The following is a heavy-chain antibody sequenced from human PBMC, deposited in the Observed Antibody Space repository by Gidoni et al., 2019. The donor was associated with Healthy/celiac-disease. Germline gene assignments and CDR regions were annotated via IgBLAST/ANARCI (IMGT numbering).Heavy chain of an antibody. CDR2: IYHRGST. J-gene: IGHJ4*02. D-gene: IGHD3-22*01. Sequence: QVQLQESGPGLVKPSGTLSLTCAVPGGSISSSNWWSWVRQPPGKGLEWIGEIYHRGSTNYNPSLKSRVTISVDKSKNQFSLKLSSVTAADTAVYYCARDPDYYDSSGYRAFDYWGQGTLVTVSS. V-gene: IGHV4-4*02. CDR3: ARDPDYYDSSGYRAFDY. CDR1: GGSISSSNW.